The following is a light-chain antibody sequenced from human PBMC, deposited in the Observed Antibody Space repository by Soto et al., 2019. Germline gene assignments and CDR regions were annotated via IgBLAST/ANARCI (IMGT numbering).Light chain of an antibody. CDR1: QIGSGNY. Sequence: ELVLTQSPGTLSLSPGDSAALSCKASQIGSGNYLSWYQQKSGQAPRLLIYATSTRAPGIPDRFSGSGSATDFSLIISRLEPEDSAVYYCQHFGYTQWTLGRGTKVDIK. CDR3: QHFGYTQWT. J-gene: IGKJ1*01. V-gene: IGKV3-20*01. CDR2: ATS.